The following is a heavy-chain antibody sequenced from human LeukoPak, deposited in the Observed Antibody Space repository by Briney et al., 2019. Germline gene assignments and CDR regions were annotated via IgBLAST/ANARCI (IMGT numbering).Heavy chain of an antibody. Sequence: ASVKVSCKASGYTFTSFPMNWVRQAPGQGLEWMGWVNTNTGNPTYAQGFTGRFVFSLDTAVSTAYLQISSLRAEDTAVYYCARDPGSMALDYWGQGTLVTVSS. D-gene: IGHD5-24*01. CDR2: VNTNTGNP. V-gene: IGHV7-4-1*02. CDR3: ARDPGSMALDY. J-gene: IGHJ4*02. CDR1: GYTFTSFP.